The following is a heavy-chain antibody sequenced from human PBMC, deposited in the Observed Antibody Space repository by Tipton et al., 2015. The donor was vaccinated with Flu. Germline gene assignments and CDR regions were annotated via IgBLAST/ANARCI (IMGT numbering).Heavy chain of an antibody. CDR3: ARVMTSVTTYGMDV. CDR2: IYSGGST. CDR1: GFTFSDYA. V-gene: IGHV3-53*01. D-gene: IGHD4-17*01. J-gene: IGHJ6*02. Sequence: SLRLSCAASGFTFSDYAMHWVRQAPGKGLEWVSLIYSGGSTYYADSVKGRFTISRDNSKDTLYLQMNSLRVEDTAVYYCARVMTSVTTYGMDVWGQGTTVTVSS.